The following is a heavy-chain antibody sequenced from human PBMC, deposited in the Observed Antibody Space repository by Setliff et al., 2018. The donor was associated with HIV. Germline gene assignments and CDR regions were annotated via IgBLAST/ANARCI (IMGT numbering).Heavy chain of an antibody. D-gene: IGHD3-10*01. CDR1: GFTFSSYA. CDR3: ARSVIGYYYYGMDV. V-gene: IGHV3-30*01. CDR2: ISYDGSNK. J-gene: IGHJ6*02. Sequence: GGSLRLSCAASGFTFSSYAMHWVRQAPGKGLEWVAVISYDGSNKYYADSVKGRFTISRDNAKNTLYLQMNSLRAEDTAVYYCARSVIGYYYYGMDVWGQGTLVTVSS.